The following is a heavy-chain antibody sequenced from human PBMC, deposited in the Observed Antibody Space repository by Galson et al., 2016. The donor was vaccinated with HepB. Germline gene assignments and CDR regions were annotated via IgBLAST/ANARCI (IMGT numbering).Heavy chain of an antibody. V-gene: IGHV3-11*01. CDR3: ARSELGVGDAFDV. CDR2: ITNSGSRT. CDR1: GFRFSDYY. Sequence: SLRLSCAASGFRFSDYYMNWVRQAPGKGLEWVSYITNSGSRTFYADSVKGRFTISRDNAQNSLYLQMNSLTAEDPAVYYCARSELGVGDAFDVWGQGTMLTVSS. J-gene: IGHJ3*01. D-gene: IGHD7-27*01.